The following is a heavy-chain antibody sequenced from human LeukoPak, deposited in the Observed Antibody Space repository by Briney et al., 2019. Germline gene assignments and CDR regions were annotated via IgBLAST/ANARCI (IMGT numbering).Heavy chain of an antibody. CDR3: ARERLHDYSRTLDY. CDR1: GDSVSTNSAA. CDR2: TYYRSKYYY. V-gene: IGHV6-1*01. Sequence: SQTLSLTCAISGDSVSTNSAAWNWIRQSPSRVLEWLGRTYYRSKYYYDYAVSVKSRITISPDTSKNQFSLQLSSVTPEDTAVYYCARERLHDYSRTLDYWGQGTLVTVSS. J-gene: IGHJ4*02. D-gene: IGHD4-11*01.